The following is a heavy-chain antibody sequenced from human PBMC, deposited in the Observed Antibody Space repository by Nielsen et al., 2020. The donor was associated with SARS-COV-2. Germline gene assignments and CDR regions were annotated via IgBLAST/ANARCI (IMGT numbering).Heavy chain of an antibody. J-gene: IGHJ6*02. CDR3: ARKPRSYYDNSAGGVDV. CDR2: ISSSGHTI. Sequence: GGSLKISCAASGFIFSDYYMTLIRHAPGKGLEWVSYISSSGHTIFYADSVKGRFSISWDNAKNSLHLQMNSLRAEDTAVYYCARKPRSYYDNSAGGVDVWGQGTTVTVSS. CDR1: GFIFSDYY. D-gene: IGHD3-22*01. V-gene: IGHV3-11*01.